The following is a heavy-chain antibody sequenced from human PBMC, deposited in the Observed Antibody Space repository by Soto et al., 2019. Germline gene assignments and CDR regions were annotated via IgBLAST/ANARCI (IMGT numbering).Heavy chain of an antibody. CDR3: TTDYGGNSSYYGMDV. CDR1: GFTFSNAW. V-gene: IGHV3-15*01. CDR2: IKSKTDGGTT. J-gene: IGHJ6*02. D-gene: IGHD2-21*02. Sequence: EVQLVESGGGLVKPGGSLRLSCAASGFTFSNAWMSWVRQAPGKGLEWVGRIKSKTDGGTTDYAAPVKGRFTSSRDDSKNTLYLQMNSLKTEDTAVYYCTTDYGGNSSYYGMDVWGQGTTVTVSS.